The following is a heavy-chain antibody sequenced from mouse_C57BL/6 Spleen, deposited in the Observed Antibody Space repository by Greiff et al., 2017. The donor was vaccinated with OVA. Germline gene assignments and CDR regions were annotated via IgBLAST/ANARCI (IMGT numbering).Heavy chain of an antibody. D-gene: IGHD1-1*02. CDR2: IYPGDGDT. V-gene: IGHV1-82*01. CDR3: AREDLWCPFAY. CDR1: GYAFSSSW. Sequence: QVQLQQPGPELVKPGASVKISCKASGYAFSSSWMNWVEQRPGKGIEWIGRIYPGDGDTNYNGKFKGKATLTADKSSSTAYMQLSSLTSEDAAVYFCAREDLWCPFAYWGGGTLVTVAA. J-gene: IGHJ3*01.